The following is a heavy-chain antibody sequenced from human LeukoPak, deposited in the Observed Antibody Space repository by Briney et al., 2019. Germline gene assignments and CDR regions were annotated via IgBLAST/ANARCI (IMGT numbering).Heavy chain of an antibody. Sequence: PGGSLRLSCAVSGFTFSLYGMHWVRQAPGKGLVWVSHINSDGSWTSYADSVKGRFTISKDNAKNTVYLQMNNLRAEDTAVYYCVSFYETYWGRGTLVTVSS. V-gene: IGHV3-74*01. J-gene: IGHJ4*02. CDR3: VSFYETY. D-gene: IGHD2/OR15-2a*01. CDR1: GFTFSLYG. CDR2: INSDGSWT.